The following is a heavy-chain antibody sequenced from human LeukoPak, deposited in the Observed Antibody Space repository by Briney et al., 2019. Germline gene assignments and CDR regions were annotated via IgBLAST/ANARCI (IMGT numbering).Heavy chain of an antibody. J-gene: IGHJ4*02. CDR1: GFTFSSYA. D-gene: IGHD6-19*01. CDR2: ISGSGGST. CDR3: AKWGECSSGWYRFDN. Sequence: GGSLRLSCAASGFTFSSYAMSWVRQAPGKGLEWVSAISGSGGSTYYADSVKGRFTISRDNSKNTLYLQMNSLRAEDTAVYYCAKWGECSSGWYRFDNWGQGTLVTVSS. V-gene: IGHV3-23*01.